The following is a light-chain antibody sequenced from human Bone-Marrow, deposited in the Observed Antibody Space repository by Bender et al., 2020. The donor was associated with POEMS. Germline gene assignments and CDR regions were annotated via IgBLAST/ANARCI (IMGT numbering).Light chain of an antibody. CDR2: DDN. J-gene: IGLJ2*01. CDR3: QVWDSSSDLPF. V-gene: IGLV3-21*01. Sequence: SYVLTQPPSVSVAPGETASISCAGDDIGTKSVHWYQQRPGQAPVLVVYDDNDRPSGIPERFSGSNSGNTATLTISRVEAGDEADYYCQVWDSSSDLPFFGGGTKLTVL. CDR1: DIGTKS.